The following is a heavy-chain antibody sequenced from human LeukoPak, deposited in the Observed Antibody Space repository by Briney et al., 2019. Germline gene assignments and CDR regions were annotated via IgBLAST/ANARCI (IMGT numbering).Heavy chain of an antibody. V-gene: IGHV5-51*01. J-gene: IGHJ4*02. Sequence: GESLKISCKGSGYSFTSYWIGWVRQMPGKGLEWMGIIYPGDSDIRYSPSFQGQVTISADKSISTAYLQWSSLKASDSAMYYCARPGGYYDTLYYFDYWGQGTLVTVSS. CDR1: GYSFTSYW. CDR2: IYPGDSDI. CDR3: ARPGGYYDTLYYFDY. D-gene: IGHD3-22*01.